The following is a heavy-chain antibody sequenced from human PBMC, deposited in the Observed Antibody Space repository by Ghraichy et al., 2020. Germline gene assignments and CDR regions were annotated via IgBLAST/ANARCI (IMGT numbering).Heavy chain of an antibody. CDR1: GFTFSYFS. CDR2: ISGSSSAF. D-gene: IGHD3-22*01. J-gene: IGHJ2*01. Sequence: LSLTCAASGFTFSYFSMNWVRQAPGKGLEWVSYISGSSSAFYYADSVRRRFTISRDHATNSLYLQMNSLRDEDTAVFYCARAGGYYRWYFDLWGRGTLVTVSS. CDR3: ARAGGYYRWYFDL. V-gene: IGHV3-48*02.